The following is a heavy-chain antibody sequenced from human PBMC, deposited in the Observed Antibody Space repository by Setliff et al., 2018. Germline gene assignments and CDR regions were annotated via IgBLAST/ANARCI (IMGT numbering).Heavy chain of an antibody. CDR2: INHSGST. V-gene: IGHV4-34*01. CDR1: GGSFSGYY. CDR3: ARDYTYYDFWSGPSSDAFDI. D-gene: IGHD3-3*01. Sequence: PSETLSLTCAVYGGSFSGYYWSWIRQPPGKGLEWIGEINHSGSTNYNPSLKSRVTISVDTSKNQFSLKLSSVTAADTAVYYCARDYTYYDFWSGPSSDAFDIWGQGTMVTVSS. J-gene: IGHJ3*02.